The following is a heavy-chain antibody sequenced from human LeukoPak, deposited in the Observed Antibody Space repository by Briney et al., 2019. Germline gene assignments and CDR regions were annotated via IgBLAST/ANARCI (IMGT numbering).Heavy chain of an antibody. J-gene: IGHJ4*02. Sequence: GGSLRLSCSASGFTFSSYAMTRVRQAPGKGLEWVSLISSSGGSTYYADSVKGRFTISRDNSKNTLYLQMNRLRADDTAIYYCAKATEYNWNDGSGREFDYWGQGTPVTVSS. CDR3: AKATEYNWNDGSGREFDY. CDR1: GFTFSSYA. V-gene: IGHV3-23*01. D-gene: IGHD1-1*01. CDR2: ISSSGGST.